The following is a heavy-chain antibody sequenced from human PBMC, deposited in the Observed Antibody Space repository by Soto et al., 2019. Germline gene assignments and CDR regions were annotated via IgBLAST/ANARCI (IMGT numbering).Heavy chain of an antibody. D-gene: IGHD3-3*01. Sequence: GASVKVSCKASGYTFTSYDINWVRQATGQGLEWMGWMNPNSGNTGYAQKFQGRVTMTRNTSISAAYMELSSLRSEDTAVYYCARGIPCRSFGVGRRCYYMDVWGKGTTVTVSS. CDR3: ARGIPCRSFGVGRRCYYMDV. CDR2: MNPNSGNT. CDR1: GYTFTSYD. V-gene: IGHV1-8*01. J-gene: IGHJ6*03.